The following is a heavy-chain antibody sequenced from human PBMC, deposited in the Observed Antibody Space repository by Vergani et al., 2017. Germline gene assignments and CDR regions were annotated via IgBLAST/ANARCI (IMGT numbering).Heavy chain of an antibody. CDR2: MNPNSGNT. CDR1: GYTFTSYY. D-gene: IGHD2-15*01. Sequence: QVQLVQSGAEVKKPGASVKVSCKASGYTFTSYYMHWVRQATGQGLEWMGWMNPNSGNTGYAQKFQGRVTMTRNTSISTAYMELSSLRSEDTAVYYCARRRVVVAATRGRQYAFDIWGQGTMVTVSS. V-gene: IGHV1-8*02. CDR3: ARRRVVVAATRGRQYAFDI. J-gene: IGHJ3*02.